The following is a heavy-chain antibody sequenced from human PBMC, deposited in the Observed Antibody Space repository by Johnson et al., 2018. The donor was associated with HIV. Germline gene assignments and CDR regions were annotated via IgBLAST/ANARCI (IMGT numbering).Heavy chain of an antibody. CDR1: GFTSSNYV. CDR3: ARVTGRRLPTWGAFDI. CDR2: ISGSGGST. J-gene: IGHJ3*02. V-gene: IGHV3-23*04. D-gene: IGHD4-11*01. Sequence: VQLVESGGGLVQPGGSLRLSCAASGFTSSNYVMSWVRRAPGKGLEWVSAISGSGGSTYYADSVKGRFTISRDNSKNTLYRQMNSLRAEDTAVDYCARVTGRRLPTWGAFDIWGQGTMVTVSS.